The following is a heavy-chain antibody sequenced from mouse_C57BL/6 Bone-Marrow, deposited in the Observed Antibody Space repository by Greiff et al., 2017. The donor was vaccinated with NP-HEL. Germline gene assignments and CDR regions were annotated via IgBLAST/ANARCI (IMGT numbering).Heavy chain of an antibody. J-gene: IGHJ3*01. Sequence: VKLMESGPGLVQPSQSLSITCTVSGFSLTSYGVHWVRQSPGKGLEWLGVIWSGGSTDYNAAFISRLSISKDNSKSQVFFKMNSLQADDTAIYYCARNGRLRRGAWFAYWGQGTLVTVSA. CDR2: IWSGGST. CDR1: GFSLTSYG. CDR3: ARNGRLRRGAWFAY. V-gene: IGHV2-2*01. D-gene: IGHD2-4*01.